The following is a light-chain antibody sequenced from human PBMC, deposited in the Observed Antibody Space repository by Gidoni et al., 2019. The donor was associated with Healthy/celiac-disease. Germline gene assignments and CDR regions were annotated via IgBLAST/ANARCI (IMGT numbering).Light chain of an antibody. V-gene: IGKV3-15*01. J-gene: IGKJ4*01. CDR2: GAS. CDR3: QQYNNWPPLVT. CDR1: QSVSSN. Sequence: EIVITQSPATLSVSPGERATLSCRASQSVSSNLAWYQQKPGQAPRLLIYGASTRATGITARFSGSGSGTEFTLTISSRQSEDFAVYYCQQYNNWPPLVTFGGGTKVEIK.